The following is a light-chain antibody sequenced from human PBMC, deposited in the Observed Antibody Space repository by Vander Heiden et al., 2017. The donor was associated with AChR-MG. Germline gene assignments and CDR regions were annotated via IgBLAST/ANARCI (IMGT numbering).Light chain of an antibody. J-gene: IGKJ3*01. V-gene: IGKV3-20*01. CDR1: QSVSSSY. CDR3: QQYGSSPPIT. Sequence: EIVLTQSPGTLSLSPGASATLPCRASQSVSSSYLAWYQQKPGQAPRLLIYGAASRATGIPDRFSGSGSGTDFTLTISRLEPEDFAVYYCQQYGSSPPITFGPGTKVDIK. CDR2: GAA.